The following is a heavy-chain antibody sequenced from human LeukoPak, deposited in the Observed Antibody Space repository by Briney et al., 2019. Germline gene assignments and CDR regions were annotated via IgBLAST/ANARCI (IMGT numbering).Heavy chain of an antibody. Sequence: PGXSLXLSCAASXXXXXXXXXHXXRQAXXXXXXXXAFTSWDGNKKSYADSVKGRFTISRDNPKNTLYLHLDNLRVEDTAVYYCARNPEREYWFDPWGQGSLVTVSS. CDR1: XXXXXXXX. V-gene: IGHV3-30-3*01. J-gene: IGHJ5*02. CDR3: ARNPEREYWFDP. CDR2: TSWDGNKK.